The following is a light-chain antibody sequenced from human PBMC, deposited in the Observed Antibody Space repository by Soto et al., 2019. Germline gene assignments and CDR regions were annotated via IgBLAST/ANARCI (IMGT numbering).Light chain of an antibody. CDR3: SSYAGSSNV. Sequence: QSVLTQPASVSGSPGQSITISCTGTSSDVGGYIYVSWYQQHPGKAPKLMIYDVTSRPSGVSYRSSGSKSGNTASLTIFGLQAEDEADYYCSSYAGSSNVFGTGTKVTVL. V-gene: IGLV2-14*01. CDR1: SSDVGGYIY. CDR2: DVT. J-gene: IGLJ1*01.